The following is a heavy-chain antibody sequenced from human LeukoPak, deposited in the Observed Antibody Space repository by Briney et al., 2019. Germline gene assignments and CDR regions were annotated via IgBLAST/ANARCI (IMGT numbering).Heavy chain of an antibody. V-gene: IGHV4-59*08. Sequence: PSETLSLTCTVSGGSISGYYWSWSRQPPGKGVEWIGNLYYMRGAWYKSSLKSRVTTSVDTSRNEFSLKLSSVTAADTAVYYCARHSIYDFWSGYYGDLGWFDPWGQGTLVTVSS. CDR1: GGSISGYY. J-gene: IGHJ5*02. D-gene: IGHD3-3*01. CDR2: LYYMRGA. CDR3: ARHSIYDFWSGYYGDLGWFDP.